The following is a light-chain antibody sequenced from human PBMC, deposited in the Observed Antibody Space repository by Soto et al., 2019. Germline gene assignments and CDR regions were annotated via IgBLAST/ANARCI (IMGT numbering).Light chain of an antibody. CDR3: SSYTSSSTLV. Sequence: LAQPASVSGSPGQSITISCTGTSSDVGGYNYVSWYQQHPGKAPKLMIYEVSNRPSGVSNRFSGSKSGNTASLTISGLQAEDEADYYCSSYTSSSTLVFGSGTKVTVL. J-gene: IGLJ1*01. V-gene: IGLV2-14*01. CDR1: SSDVGGYNY. CDR2: EVS.